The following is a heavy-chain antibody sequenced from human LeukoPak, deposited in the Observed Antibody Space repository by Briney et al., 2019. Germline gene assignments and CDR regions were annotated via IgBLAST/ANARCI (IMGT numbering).Heavy chain of an antibody. V-gene: IGHV4-34*01. D-gene: IGHD4-17*01. Sequence: PSETLSLTCAVYGGSFSGYYWSWIRQPPGKGLAWIGEINHSGSTNYNPSLKSRVTISVDTSKNQFSLKLSSVTAADTAVYYCARGLYGDSSGYYFDYWGQGTLVTVSS. J-gene: IGHJ4*02. CDR1: GGSFSGYY. CDR2: INHSGST. CDR3: ARGLYGDSSGYYFDY.